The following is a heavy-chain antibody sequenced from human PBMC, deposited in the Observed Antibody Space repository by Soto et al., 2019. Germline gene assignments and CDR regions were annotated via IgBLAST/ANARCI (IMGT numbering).Heavy chain of an antibody. CDR1: GGSISSGGYY. J-gene: IGHJ4*02. CDR3: AREPGV. V-gene: IGHV4-31*03. D-gene: IGHD3-10*01. Sequence: QVQLQESGPGLVKPSQTLSLTCTVSGGSISSGGYYWSWIRQHPGKGLEWIGYIYYSGSTDYSPSRRGRVSISGDRSKDQFALKLSSVAGADTAVRYWAREPGVWGQGSLVTVSS. CDR2: IYYSGST.